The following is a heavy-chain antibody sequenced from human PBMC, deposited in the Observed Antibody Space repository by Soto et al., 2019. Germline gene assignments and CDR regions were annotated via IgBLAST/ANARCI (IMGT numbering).Heavy chain of an antibody. CDR3: AKARVVPAAIPPLDSFDI. V-gene: IGHV3-23*01. CDR1: VFTFISYA. CDR2: ISGSGGST. D-gene: IGHD2-2*01. Sequence: GWSLRLSSASSVFTFISYAMSLVRQAPGKGLEWVSAISGSGGSTYYADSVKGRFTISRDNSKNTLYLQMNSLRAEDTAVYYCAKARVVPAAIPPLDSFDIWGQGTMVTVSS. J-gene: IGHJ3*02.